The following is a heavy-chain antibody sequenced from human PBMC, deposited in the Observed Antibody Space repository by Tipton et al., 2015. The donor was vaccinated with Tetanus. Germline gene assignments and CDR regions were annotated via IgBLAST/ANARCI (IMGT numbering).Heavy chain of an antibody. V-gene: IGHV1-18*01. J-gene: IGHJ5*02. D-gene: IGHD6-19*01. CDR3: ARGRGLGPHEFFEH. CDR1: GYTVTHYG. CDR2: ISPFNNNI. Sequence: VQLVQSGAEAKKPGASVKVSCKASGYTVTHYGVNWVRQAPGQGLEWMGWISPFNNNINYAEKFQGRLTMTTDRSTSTVYMERRGLVSDDPAVYYCARGRGLGPHEFFEHWGQGTLVTVSS.